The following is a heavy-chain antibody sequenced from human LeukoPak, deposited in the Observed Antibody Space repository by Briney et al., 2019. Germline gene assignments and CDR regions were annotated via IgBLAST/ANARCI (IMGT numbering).Heavy chain of an antibody. J-gene: IGHJ4*02. CDR3: ARGVRRYYDSSSTSDY. V-gene: IGHV1-8*01. Sequence: ASVKVSCKASGYTFTSYDINWVRQATGQGLEWMGWMNPNSGNTGYARKFQGRVTVTRNTSISTAYMELSSLRSEDTAVYYCARGVRRYYDSSSTSDYWGQGTLVTVSS. CDR2: MNPNSGNT. D-gene: IGHD3-22*01. CDR1: GYTFTSYD.